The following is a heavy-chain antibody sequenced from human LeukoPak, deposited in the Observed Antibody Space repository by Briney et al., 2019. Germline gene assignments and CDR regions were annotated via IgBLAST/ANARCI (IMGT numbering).Heavy chain of an antibody. D-gene: IGHD3-22*01. CDR2: INHSGST. J-gene: IGHJ3*02. V-gene: IGHV4-34*01. Sequence: SETLSLTCAVYGGSFSGYYWSWIRQPPGKGLEWIGEINHSGSTNYKPSLKSRVTISVDTSKNQFSLKLSSVTAADTAVYYCARRPIVVVNRDGDDAFDIWGQGTMVTVSS. CDR1: GGSFSGYY. CDR3: ARRPIVVVNRDGDDAFDI.